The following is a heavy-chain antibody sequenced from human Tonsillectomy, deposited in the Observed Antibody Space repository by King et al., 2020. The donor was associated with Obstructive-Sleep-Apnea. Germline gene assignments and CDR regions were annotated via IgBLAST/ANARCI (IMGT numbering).Heavy chain of an antibody. J-gene: IGHJ4*02. CDR3: ARDGGDGYLFDY. D-gene: IGHD5-24*01. CDR1: GYSFSVYY. CDR2: INPNSGGT. Sequence: QLVQSGAEVKKPGASVKVSCKASGYSFSVYYMHWVRQAPGQGLEWMGWINPNSGGTNYAQNFQGRVTMTRDMSISTAYMELSRLRSDDTAVYYCARDGGDGYLFDYWGQGTLVTVSS. V-gene: IGHV1-2*02.